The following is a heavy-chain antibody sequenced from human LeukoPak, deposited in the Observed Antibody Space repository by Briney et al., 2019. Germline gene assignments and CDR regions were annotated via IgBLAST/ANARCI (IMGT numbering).Heavy chain of an antibody. CDR2: IYYNGSS. CDR1: GDSIRTYS. V-gene: IGHV4-59*08. J-gene: IGHJ4*02. Sequence: SETLSLTCAVSGDSIRTYSWSWIRQPPGRGLEWIGHIYYNGSSKCNPSLKSRVTISVDTSKNHFSLKLSSVTAADTAVYSCARSIIGTRSKFDYWGQGTLVTVSS. CDR3: ARSIIGTRSKFDY. D-gene: IGHD1/OR15-1a*01.